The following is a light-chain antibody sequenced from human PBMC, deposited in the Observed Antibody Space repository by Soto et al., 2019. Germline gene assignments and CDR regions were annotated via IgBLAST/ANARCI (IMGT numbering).Light chain of an antibody. CDR2: EVR. J-gene: IGLJ1*01. Sequence: QSALTQPASVSGSPGESITVSCSGSISDIGSHNYVSWYRQYPGEAPRLLIYEVRYRLSGVSSRFSGSKSGTTASLTISGLQAADEADYYCASYVTISPLEVFGTGTKVTVL. CDR1: ISDIGSHNY. V-gene: IGLV2-14*01. CDR3: ASYVTISPLEV.